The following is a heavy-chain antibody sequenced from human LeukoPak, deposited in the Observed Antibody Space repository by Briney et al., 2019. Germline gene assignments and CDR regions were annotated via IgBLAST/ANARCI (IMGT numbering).Heavy chain of an antibody. D-gene: IGHD3-22*01. V-gene: IGHV5-10-1*01. J-gene: IGHJ4*02. CDR3: ARRTYYYDSGAYRRYYFDY. Sequence: GESLKISCKGSGYSFTSYWISWVRQMPGKGLEWMGRIDPSDSYTNYSPSFQGHVTISADKSISTAYLQWSSLKASDTAMYYCARRTYYYDSGAYRRYYFDYWGQGTLVTVSS. CDR1: GYSFTSYW. CDR2: IDPSDSYT.